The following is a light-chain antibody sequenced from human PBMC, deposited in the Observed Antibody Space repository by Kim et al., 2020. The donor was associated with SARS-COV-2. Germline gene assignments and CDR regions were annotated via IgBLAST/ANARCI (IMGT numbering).Light chain of an antibody. V-gene: IGLV1-40*01. CDR2: GDI. CDR1: SSNSGANFD. CDR3: HSYDRSLSGSV. J-gene: IGLJ3*02. Sequence: QRVTSACPGSSSNSGANFDVHWYQQLPGRAPKLLIYGDINRPSGVPDRFSGSRSGTSASLAITGLQAEDEADYYCHSYDRSLSGSVFGGGTKLTVL.